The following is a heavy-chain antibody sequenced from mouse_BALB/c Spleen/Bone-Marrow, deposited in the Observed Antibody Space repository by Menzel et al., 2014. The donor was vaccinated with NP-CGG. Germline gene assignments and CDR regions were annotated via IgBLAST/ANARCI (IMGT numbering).Heavy chain of an antibody. D-gene: IGHD3-1*01. V-gene: IGHV1-84*02. CDR3: ANLGRYAMDY. CDR2: IYPGSGST. CDR1: GYTFTDCY. J-gene: IGHJ4*01. Sequence: VQLQQSGPELVKPGASVKISCKASGYTFTDCYINWVKQKPGQGLEWIGWIYPGSGSTKYNEKLKGKATLTVDTSSSTAYMQLSSLTSEDTAVYFCANLGRYAMDYWGQGTSVTVSS.